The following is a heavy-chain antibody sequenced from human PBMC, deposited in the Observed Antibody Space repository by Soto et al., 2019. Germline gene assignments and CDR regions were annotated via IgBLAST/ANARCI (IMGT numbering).Heavy chain of an antibody. J-gene: IGHJ4*02. CDR1: GFSLSTSGVG. CDR2: IYWDDGK. Sequence: QITLKESGPTLVKPTQTLTLTCTLSGFSLSTSGVGVGWIRQPPGKALEWLALIYWDDGKRYSPFFKSRLTITKDPSKKQVVPKMTNMDPGDTATYYCVHRLSSRSFDSGGRGTRVTVSS. CDR3: VHRLSSRSFDS. D-gene: IGHD6-13*01. V-gene: IGHV2-5*02.